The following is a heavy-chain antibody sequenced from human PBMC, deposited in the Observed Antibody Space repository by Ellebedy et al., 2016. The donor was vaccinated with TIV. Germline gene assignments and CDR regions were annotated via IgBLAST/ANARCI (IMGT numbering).Heavy chain of an antibody. CDR2: IKSKTDGGAA. Sequence: GESLKISCAASGFTFSNAWMNWVRQAPGKGLEWVGRIKSKTDGGAADYAAPVKGRFTISRDDSNNTLYLQMNSLKIEDTAVYFCTTVYRYNYDSVWGQGTLVTVSS. V-gene: IGHV3-15*01. CDR3: TTVYRYNYDSV. J-gene: IGHJ4*02. D-gene: IGHD5-18*01. CDR1: GFTFSNAW.